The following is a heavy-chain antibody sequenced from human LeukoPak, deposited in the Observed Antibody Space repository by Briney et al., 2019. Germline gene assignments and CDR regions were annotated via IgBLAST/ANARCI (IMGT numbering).Heavy chain of an antibody. CDR3: ARDPDSSAFDL. J-gene: IGHJ4*02. CDR2: IKQDGSVK. CDR1: GFSFSAYW. Sequence: GGSLRPSCAASGFSFSAYWMSWGRKTPEKGLEFVANIKQDGSVKNYMDSLKGRSTISRDNARESLYLEINSLRADDTAVYYCARDPDSSAFDLWGQGALVTVSS. V-gene: IGHV3-7*01.